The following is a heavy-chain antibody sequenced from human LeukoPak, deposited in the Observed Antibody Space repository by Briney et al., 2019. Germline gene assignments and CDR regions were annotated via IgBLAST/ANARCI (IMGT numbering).Heavy chain of an antibody. V-gene: IGHV4-59*01. CDR3: ARDTSGWYFNL. J-gene: IGHJ2*01. D-gene: IGHD6-19*01. CDR2: IHYSGSI. Sequence: SETLCLTCTVSGGSISTYYWSWIRQPPGKGLEWIGYIHYSGSINYNPSLKSRVTMSIDTSKNQFSLNLTSVTAGDTAVYYCARDTSGWYFNLWGRGTLVTVSS. CDR1: GGSISTYY.